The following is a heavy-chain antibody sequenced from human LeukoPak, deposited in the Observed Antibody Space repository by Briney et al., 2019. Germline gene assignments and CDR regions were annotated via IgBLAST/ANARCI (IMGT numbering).Heavy chain of an antibody. CDR1: GFTFSNAW. V-gene: IGHV3-15*01. Sequence: GGSLRLSCAASGFTFSNAWMSWVRQAPGKGLEWVGRIKTKTDGGTTDYAAPVKGRFTISRDDSKNTVYLQMNSLKTEDTAVYYCSTTHYNFGDLDHWGQGTLVTVSS. CDR3: STTHYNFGDLDH. D-gene: IGHD3-3*01. J-gene: IGHJ4*02. CDR2: IKTKTDGGTT.